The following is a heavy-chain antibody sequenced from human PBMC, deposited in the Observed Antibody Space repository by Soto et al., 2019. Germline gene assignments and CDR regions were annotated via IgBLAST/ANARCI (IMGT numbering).Heavy chain of an antibody. V-gene: IGHV3-13*05. CDR2: IGTAGDP. D-gene: IGHD2-2*01. J-gene: IGHJ3*02. Sequence: GGSLRLSCAASGFTFSSYDMHWVRQATGKGLEWVSAIGTAGDPYYPGSVKGRFTISRENAKNSLYLQMNSLRAGDTAVYYCARGLCSSTSCYEARDAFDIWGQGTMVTVSS. CDR1: GFTFSSYD. CDR3: ARGLCSSTSCYEARDAFDI.